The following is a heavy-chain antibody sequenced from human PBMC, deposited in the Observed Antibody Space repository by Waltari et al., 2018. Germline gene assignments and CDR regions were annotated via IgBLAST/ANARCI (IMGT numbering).Heavy chain of an antibody. CDR1: GFTFSSYS. CDR2: ISSSSSYI. CDR3: ARDLEQLVRFFDY. J-gene: IGHJ4*02. D-gene: IGHD6-6*01. V-gene: IGHV3-21*01. Sequence: EVQLVESGGGLVKPGGSLRLSCAASGFTFSSYSMNWVRRSPGRGFEWFLSISSSSSYIYYADSVKGRFTISRDNAKNSLYLQMNSLRAEDTAVYYCARDLEQLVRFFDYWGQGTLVTVSS.